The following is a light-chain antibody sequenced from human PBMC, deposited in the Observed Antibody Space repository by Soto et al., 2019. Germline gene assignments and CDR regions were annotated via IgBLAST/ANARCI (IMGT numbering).Light chain of an antibody. V-gene: IGLV3-1*01. CDR1: KLGDKY. CDR2: QDN. CDR3: QAWDSSTAV. J-gene: IGLJ1*01. Sequence: SYELTQPPSVSVSPGQTASITCSGDKLGDKYACWYQQKPGQSPVLLIYQDNKRPSGTPERFAGSNSGNTATLTISGTPAIEAADYYCQAWDSSTAVFGTGTKLTVL.